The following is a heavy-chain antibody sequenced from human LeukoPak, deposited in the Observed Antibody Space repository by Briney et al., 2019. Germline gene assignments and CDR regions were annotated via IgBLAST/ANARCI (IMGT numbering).Heavy chain of an antibody. D-gene: IGHD2-21*02. CDR3: ARGLIYCGGDCYRAFDV. CDR1: GFTFSSYT. J-gene: IGHJ3*01. CDR2: ISSTGSKI. Sequence: GGSLRLSCAASGFTFSSYTMNWVRQAPGKGLEWVSYISSTGSKIYYADPVKGRFTISRDNGKNSLYLQLNSLRDEDTAVYYCARGLIYCGGDCYRAFDVWGQGTVVTLSS. V-gene: IGHV3-48*02.